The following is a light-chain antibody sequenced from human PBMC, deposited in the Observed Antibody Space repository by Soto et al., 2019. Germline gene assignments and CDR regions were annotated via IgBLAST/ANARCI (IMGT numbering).Light chain of an antibody. CDR3: MQALHART. V-gene: IGKV2-28*01. CDR2: LGS. Sequence: EIVVTQSPLSLPVTPGEPASISCKSSQSLLHSNVNTYLDWYLQKPGQSPQLLIYLGSNRASGVPARCSGSGSGTDFTLNISRVEAEDVGVYYCMQALHARTFGQGTKVEIK. J-gene: IGKJ1*01. CDR1: QSLLHSNVNTY.